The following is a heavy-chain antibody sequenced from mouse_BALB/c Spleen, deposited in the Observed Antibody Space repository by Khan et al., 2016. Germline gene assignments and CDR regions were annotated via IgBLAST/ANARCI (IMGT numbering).Heavy chain of an antibody. J-gene: IGHJ2*01. V-gene: IGHV8-12*01. CDR3: ARRGGDYFDY. CDR2: IYWDDDK. Sequence: QVTLKESGPGILQPSQTLSLTCSFSGFSLSTSGMGVSWIRQPSGLGLEWLTHIYWDDDKRYNPSLKSRLTISKDTSSNQVFLKITSVDTADAATYFCARRGGDYFDYWGQGTTLTVSS. CDR1: GFSLSTSGMG.